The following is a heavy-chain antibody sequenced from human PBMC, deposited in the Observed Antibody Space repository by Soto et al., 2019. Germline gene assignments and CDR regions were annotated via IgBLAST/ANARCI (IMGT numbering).Heavy chain of an antibody. D-gene: IGHD3-10*01. CDR1: GGSISGGGYY. Sequence: ASETLSLTCAVSGGSISGGGYYWSWIRQHPGKGLEWIGYIYYSGSTYYNPSLKSRVTISVDTSKNQFSLKLSSVTAADTAVYYCARDGSGSSFVFDYWGKETLVTVPS. CDR3: ARDGSGSSFVFDY. CDR2: IYYSGST. V-gene: IGHV4-31*11. J-gene: IGHJ4*02.